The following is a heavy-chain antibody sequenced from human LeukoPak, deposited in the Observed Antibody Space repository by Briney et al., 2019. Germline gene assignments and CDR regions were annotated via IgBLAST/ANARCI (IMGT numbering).Heavy chain of an antibody. V-gene: IGHV3-20*04. CDR2: INWNGGST. CDR3: ARDAGQLLSYYYYYMDV. D-gene: IGHD2-2*01. Sequence: GGSLRLSCAASGFTFYDYGMSWVRQAPGKGLEWVSGINWNGGSTGYAESVKGRFTISRDNAKNSLYLQMNSLRAEDTALYYCARDAGQLLSYYYYYMDVWGKGTTVTVSS. J-gene: IGHJ6*03. CDR1: GFTFYDYG.